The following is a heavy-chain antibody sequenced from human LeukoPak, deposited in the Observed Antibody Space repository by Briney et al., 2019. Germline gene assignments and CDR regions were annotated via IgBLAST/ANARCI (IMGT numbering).Heavy chain of an antibody. CDR2: IYYSGST. CDR3: ARPLEVGATTPFNY. Sequence: SETLSLTCTVSGGSISSSSYYWGWIRQPPGKGLEWIGSIYYSGSTYYNPSLKSRVTISVDTSKNQFSLKLTSVTAADTAVYYCARPLEVGATTPFNYWGQGTLVTVSS. V-gene: IGHV4-39*07. J-gene: IGHJ4*02. D-gene: IGHD1-26*01. CDR1: GGSISSSSYY.